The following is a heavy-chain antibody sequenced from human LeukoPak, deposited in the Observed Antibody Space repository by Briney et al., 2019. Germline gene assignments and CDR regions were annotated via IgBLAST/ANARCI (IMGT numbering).Heavy chain of an antibody. J-gene: IGHJ4*02. D-gene: IGHD5-12*01. Sequence: GGSLRLSCAASGFTFSSYWMSWVRQAPGKGLEWVVNIKQDGSEKYYVDSVKGRFTISRDNAKNSLYLQMNSLRAEDTAVYYCARSSGGYDAGTFDYWGQGTLVTVSS. CDR1: GFTFSSYW. CDR2: IKQDGSEK. CDR3: ARSSGGYDAGTFDY. V-gene: IGHV3-7*01.